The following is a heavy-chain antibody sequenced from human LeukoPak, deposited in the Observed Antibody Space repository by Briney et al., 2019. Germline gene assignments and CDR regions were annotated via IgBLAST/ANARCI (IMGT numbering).Heavy chain of an antibody. CDR1: GGSISSGSYY. D-gene: IGHD5-24*01. CDR2: IYTSGST. V-gene: IGHV4-61*02. CDR3: ARGKDGYDAFDI. J-gene: IGHJ3*02. Sequence: ASETLSLTCTVSGGSISSGSYYWSWIRQPAGKGLEWIGRIYTSGSTNYNPSLKSRVTISVDTSKNQFSLKLSSVTAADTAVYYCARGKDGYDAFDIWGQGTMVTVSS.